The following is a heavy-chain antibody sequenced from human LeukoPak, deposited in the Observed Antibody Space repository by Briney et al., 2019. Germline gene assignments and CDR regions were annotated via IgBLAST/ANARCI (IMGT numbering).Heavy chain of an antibody. CDR2: IYYSGAT. CDR3: ARGRAGSYYCYGMDV. V-gene: IGHV4-4*02. CDR1: GGSISSSNW. D-gene: IGHD6-19*01. J-gene: IGHJ6*02. Sequence: ASETLSLTCAVSGGSISSSNWWSWVRQPPGKGLECIGHIYYSGATNYNPSLKSRVTISVDTSKNQFSLKLSSVTAADTAVYYCARGRAGSYYCYGMDVWGQGTTVTVS.